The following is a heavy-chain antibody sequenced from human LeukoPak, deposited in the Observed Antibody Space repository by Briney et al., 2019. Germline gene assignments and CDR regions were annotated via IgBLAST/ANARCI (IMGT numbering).Heavy chain of an antibody. J-gene: IGHJ4*02. CDR3: ARAMHGVTMVDY. Sequence: GGSLRLSCAASGFTFDDYGMSWVGQAPGKGREGVSGINWNGGRPGFGDSVKGRFTSSRDNAKNSLYLQMNSLRAEDTALYYCARAMHGVTMVDYWGQGTLVTVSS. CDR2: INWNGGRP. CDR1: GFTFDDYG. D-gene: IGHD3-10*01. V-gene: IGHV3-20*04.